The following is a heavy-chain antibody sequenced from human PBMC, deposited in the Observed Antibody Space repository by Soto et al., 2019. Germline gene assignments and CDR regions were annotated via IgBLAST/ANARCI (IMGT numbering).Heavy chain of an antibody. D-gene: IGHD6-13*01. V-gene: IGHV4-34*01. CDR2: INQSGST. J-gene: IGHJ4*02. CDR1: GGSFSGYY. CDR3: ARTYSSSWSPFEY. Sequence: QVQLQQWGAGLLKPSETLSLTCAVYGGSFSGYYWSWIRQPPGKGLEWIGEINQSGSTNYNPSLKSRVTISVDTSKNQFSLKLSSVTAADTAVNYCARTYSSSWSPFEYWGQGTLVTVSS.